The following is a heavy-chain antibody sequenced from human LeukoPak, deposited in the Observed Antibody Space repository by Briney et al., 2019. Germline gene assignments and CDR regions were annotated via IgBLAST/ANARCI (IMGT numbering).Heavy chain of an antibody. CDR2: INHSGST. Sequence: SETLSLTCAVYGGSFSGYYWSWIRQPPGKGLEWIGEINHSGSTNYNPSLKSRVTISVDTSKNQFPLKLSSVTAADTAVYYCARAGIAARPGNYWGQGTLVTVSS. CDR3: ARAGIAARPGNY. J-gene: IGHJ4*02. CDR1: GGSFSGYY. D-gene: IGHD6-6*01. V-gene: IGHV4-34*01.